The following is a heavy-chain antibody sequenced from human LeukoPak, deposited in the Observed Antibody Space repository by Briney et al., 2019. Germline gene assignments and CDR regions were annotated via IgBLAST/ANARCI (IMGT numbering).Heavy chain of an antibody. CDR1: GRSISSGGYY. Sequence: SETLSLTCTVSGRSISSGGYYWIWIRQHPGKGLEWIGYIYYSGSTYYNPSLKSRVTISVDTSKNQFSLKLSSVTAADTAVYYCARVGHILTGSPFDYWGQGTLVTVSS. J-gene: IGHJ4*02. D-gene: IGHD3-9*01. V-gene: IGHV4-31*03. CDR3: ARVGHILTGSPFDY. CDR2: IYYSGST.